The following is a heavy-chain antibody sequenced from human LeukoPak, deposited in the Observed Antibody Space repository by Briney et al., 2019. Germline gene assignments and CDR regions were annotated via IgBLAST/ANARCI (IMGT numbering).Heavy chain of an antibody. J-gene: IGHJ4*02. Sequence: ASVKVSCKASGYTFTGYYMHWVRQAPGQGLEWMGWINPNSGGTNYAQKFQGRVIMTRDTSISTACMELSRLRSDDTAVYYCARVEVGIDYWGQGTLVTVSS. CDR3: ARVEVGIDY. CDR2: INPNSGGT. V-gene: IGHV1-2*02. CDR1: GYTFTGYY. D-gene: IGHD1-26*01.